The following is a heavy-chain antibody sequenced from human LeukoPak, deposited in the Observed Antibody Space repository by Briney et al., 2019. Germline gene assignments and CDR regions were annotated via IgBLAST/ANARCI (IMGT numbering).Heavy chain of an antibody. CDR2: IYYSGST. D-gene: IGHD4-17*01. CDR1: GVSISSYY. V-gene: IGHV4-59*01. CDR3: ARAYGKNWFDP. J-gene: IGHJ5*02. Sequence: SETLSLTCTVSGVSISSYYWSWLRQPPGKGLEWIGYIYYSGSTNYNPSLKSRVTISVDTSKNQFPLKLSSVTAADTAVYYCARAYGKNWFDPWGQGTLVTVSS.